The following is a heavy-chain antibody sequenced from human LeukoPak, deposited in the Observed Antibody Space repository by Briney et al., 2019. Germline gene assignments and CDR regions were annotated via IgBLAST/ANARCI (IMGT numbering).Heavy chain of an antibody. Sequence: GGSLRLSCAASGFTFSDYYMSWLRQAPEKGLEWVSYISSSSSYTNYVDSVKGRFTISRDNAKNSLYLQMNSLRAEDTAVYYCARGRRDGYNPSFDYWGQGTLVTVSS. D-gene: IGHD5-24*01. CDR3: ARGRRDGYNPSFDY. CDR1: GFTFSDYY. CDR2: ISSSSSYT. V-gene: IGHV3-11*06. J-gene: IGHJ4*02.